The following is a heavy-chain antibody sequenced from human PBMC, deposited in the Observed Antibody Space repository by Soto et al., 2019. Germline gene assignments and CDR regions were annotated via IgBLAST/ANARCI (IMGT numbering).Heavy chain of an antibody. CDR1: GGSLSAYY. J-gene: IGHJ5*02. CDR3: AKGSKRQLVRRFNCFDP. Sequence: NPSETLSLTCAVYGGSLSAYYWSWIRQPPGKGLEWIGEINHSGSTNYNPSLKSRVTMSVDTSKNQFSLKLSSVTAADTAVYYCAKGSKRQLVRRFNCFDPWGPGTLVTVSS. CDR2: INHSGST. V-gene: IGHV4-34*01. D-gene: IGHD6-13*01.